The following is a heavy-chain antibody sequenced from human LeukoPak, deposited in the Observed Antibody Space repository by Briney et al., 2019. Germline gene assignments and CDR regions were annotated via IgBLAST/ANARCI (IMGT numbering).Heavy chain of an antibody. CDR3: AKDRGVDYYGSGSWVDY. V-gene: IGHV3-23*01. CDR1: GFTFSNYA. D-gene: IGHD3-10*01. Sequence: PGGSLRLSCAASGFTFSNYAMSWVRQAPGRGLEWVSAISGSGDYTNYADSVKGRFAISRDNSKNTLYLQMNSLRAEDTALYYCAKDRGVDYYGSGSWVDYWGQGTLVTVSS. CDR2: ISGSGDYT. J-gene: IGHJ4*02.